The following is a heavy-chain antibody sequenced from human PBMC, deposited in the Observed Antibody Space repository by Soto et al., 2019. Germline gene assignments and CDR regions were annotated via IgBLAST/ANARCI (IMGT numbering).Heavy chain of an antibody. Sequence: QVQLVESGGGVVQPGRSLRLSCAASGFTFSSYGMHWVRQAPGKGLEWVAVISYDGSNKYYADSVKGRFTISRDNSKNTLYLQMNSLRAEDTAVYYCAKEQGTPAVAGPFDYWGKGTLVTVSS. V-gene: IGHV3-30*18. CDR2: ISYDGSNK. D-gene: IGHD6-19*01. CDR1: GFTFSSYG. J-gene: IGHJ4*02. CDR3: AKEQGTPAVAGPFDY.